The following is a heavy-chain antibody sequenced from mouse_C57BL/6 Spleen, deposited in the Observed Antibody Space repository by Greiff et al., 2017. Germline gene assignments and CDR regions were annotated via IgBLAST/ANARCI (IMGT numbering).Heavy chain of an antibody. CDR1: GFTFSSYA. D-gene: IGHD1-1*01. V-gene: IGHV5-4*01. CDR2: ISDGGSYT. J-gene: IGHJ2*01. Sequence: EVHLVESGGGLVKPGGSLKLSCAASGFTFSSYAMSWVRPTPEKRLEWVATISDGGSYTYYPDNVKGRFTISRDNAKNNLYLQMSHLKAEDTAMYYCARDDYGSIFDYWGQGTTLTVSS. CDR3: ARDDYGSIFDY.